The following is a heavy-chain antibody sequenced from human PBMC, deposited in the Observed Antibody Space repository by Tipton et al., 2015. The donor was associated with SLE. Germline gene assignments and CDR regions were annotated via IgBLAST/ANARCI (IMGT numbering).Heavy chain of an antibody. CDR3: ARDAGYSGYAQ. Sequence: GSLRLSCAASGFTFSSYSMDWVRQAPGKGLEWVSSISSRSSYIYYADSVKGRFTISRDNAKNSLYLQMNSLRAEDTAVYYCARDAGYSGYAQWGQGTLVTVSS. CDR1: GFTFSSYS. CDR2: ISSRSSYI. V-gene: IGHV3-21*01. J-gene: IGHJ4*02. D-gene: IGHD5-12*01.